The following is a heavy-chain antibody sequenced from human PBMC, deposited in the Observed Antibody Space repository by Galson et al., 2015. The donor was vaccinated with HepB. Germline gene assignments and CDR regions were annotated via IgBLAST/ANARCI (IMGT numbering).Heavy chain of an antibody. CDR2: INGGNDNI. J-gene: IGHJ5*02. D-gene: IGHD5-12*01. V-gene: IGHV1-3*01. Sequence: SVKVSCKASGYTFSNYAMHWVRQAPGQRLEWMGWINGGNDNIKYSEKFQDRVKFTKDTSASTAYMELSGLRSEDTAVYYCARVVATTFTGWFDPWGQGTLGTVSS. CDR1: GYTFSNYA. CDR3: ARVVATTFTGWFDP.